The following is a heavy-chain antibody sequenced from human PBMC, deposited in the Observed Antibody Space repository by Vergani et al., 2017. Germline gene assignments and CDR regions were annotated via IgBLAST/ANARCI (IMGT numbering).Heavy chain of an antibody. J-gene: IGHJ4*02. D-gene: IGHD6-13*01. CDR3: AKGSKGSSWYTPNDY. CDR2: FSVSGGST. V-gene: IGHV3-23*01. Sequence: EVQLLESGGGLVQPGGSLRLSCAASEFTFSSYAMSWVRQAPGKGLEWVSAFSVSGGSTYYADSVKGRFTISRDNSKNTLYLQMNSLRAEDTAVYYWAKGSKGSSWYTPNDYWGQGTLVTVSS. CDR1: EFTFSSYA.